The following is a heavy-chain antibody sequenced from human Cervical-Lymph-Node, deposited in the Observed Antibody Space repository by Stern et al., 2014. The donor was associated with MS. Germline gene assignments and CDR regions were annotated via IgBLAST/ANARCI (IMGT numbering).Heavy chain of an antibody. CDR1: GYSFTNSW. V-gene: IGHV5-51*01. J-gene: IGHJ4*02. CDR2: IRPDDYGT. Sequence: VQLVQSGAEVKKPGQSLKISCKGSGYSFTNSWIGWVRQVPGKGLELMGIIRPDDYGTRYTPSFQGQVTISVDKANNTPYEQWTSLEASDTAMYYCARQGCATTSCHTIDSWGQGTLITVSS. D-gene: IGHD2-2*02. CDR3: ARQGCATTSCHTIDS.